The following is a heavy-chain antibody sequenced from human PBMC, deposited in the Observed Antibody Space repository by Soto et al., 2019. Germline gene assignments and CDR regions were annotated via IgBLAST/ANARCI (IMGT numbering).Heavy chain of an antibody. Sequence: EVKLVESGGGLVQPGRSLRLSCATSGFIFDDYAMHWVRQAPGKGLEWVSGISWNSGAINYAESVKGRLTTSRANGKNSLYLQLSSLVAADTATCYCATEPSGTKVGIMEVWGKGPTVIVSS. CDR3: ATEPSGTKVGIMEV. V-gene: IGHV3-9*01. J-gene: IGHJ6*03. D-gene: IGHD1-26*01. CDR1: GFIFDDYA. CDR2: ISWNSGAI.